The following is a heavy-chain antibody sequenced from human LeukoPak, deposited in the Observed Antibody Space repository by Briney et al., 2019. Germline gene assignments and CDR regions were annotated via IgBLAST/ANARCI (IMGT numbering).Heavy chain of an antibody. CDR2: ISSSGSTI. V-gene: IGHV3-48*03. D-gene: IGHD3-9*01. CDR1: GFTFSSYE. J-gene: IGHJ6*03. CDR3: ARVGYYDILTGYWSYYYYMDV. Sequence: GGSLRLSCAASGFTFSSYEMNWVRQAPGKGLEWVSYISSSGSTIYYADSVKGRFTISRDNAKNSLYLQMNSLRAEDTAVYYCARVGYYDILTGYWSYYYYMDVWGKGTTVTISS.